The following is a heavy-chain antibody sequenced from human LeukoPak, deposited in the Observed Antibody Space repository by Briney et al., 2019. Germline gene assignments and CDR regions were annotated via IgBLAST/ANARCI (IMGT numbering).Heavy chain of an antibody. V-gene: IGHV3-20*04. D-gene: IGHD3-22*01. CDR1: GFTFDDYG. CDR2: INRNGGST. CDR3: AREGVRYDSTGYYYYDYFDY. Sequence: GGSLRLSCAASGFTFDDYGMSWVRQAPGKGLEWVSGINRNGGSTGYADSVKGRFTISRDNAKNSLYLQMNSLRAEDTALYYCAREGVRYDSTGYYYYDYFDYWGQGTLVTVSS. J-gene: IGHJ4*02.